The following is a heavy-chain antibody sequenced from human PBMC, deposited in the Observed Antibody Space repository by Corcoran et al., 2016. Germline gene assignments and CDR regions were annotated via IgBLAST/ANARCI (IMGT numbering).Heavy chain of an antibody. D-gene: IGHD6-13*01. V-gene: IGHV4-39*07. CDR1: GGSISSSSYY. J-gene: IGHJ6*02. CDR3: AGGVGSSWPYYYYYGMDV. CDR2: IYYSGST. Sequence: QLQLQESGPGLVKPSETLSLTCTVSGGSISSSSYYWGWIRQPPGKGLEWIGSIYYSGSTYYNPSLKSRVTISVDTSKNQFSLKLGSVTAADTAVYYCAGGVGSSWPYYYYYGMDVWGQGTTVTVSS.